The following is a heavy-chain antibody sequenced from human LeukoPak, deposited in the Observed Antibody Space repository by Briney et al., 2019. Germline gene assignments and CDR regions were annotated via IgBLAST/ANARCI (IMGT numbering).Heavy chain of an antibody. CDR3: ARSPPGSPNWFDP. J-gene: IGHJ5*02. Sequence: SETLSLTCAVSGGSISSSNWWSWVRQPPGKGLEWIGEIYHSGSTNYNPSLKSRVTISVDTSKNQFSLKLSSVTAADTAVYYCARSPPGSPNWFDPWGQGTLVTVSS. CDR2: IYHSGST. V-gene: IGHV4-4*02. D-gene: IGHD3-10*01. CDR1: GGSISSSNW.